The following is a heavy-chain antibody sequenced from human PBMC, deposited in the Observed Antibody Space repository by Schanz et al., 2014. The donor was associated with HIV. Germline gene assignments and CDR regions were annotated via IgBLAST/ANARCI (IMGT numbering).Heavy chain of an antibody. V-gene: IGHV3-21*06. J-gene: IGHJ4*02. CDR2: IGSGGGYK. CDR3: ARDLHDYGDARTDY. Sequence: VQVVESGGGVVQPGRSLTLSCATTGFPLRDYGMHWVRQAPGKGLEWVSSIGSGGGYKYYAASVNGRFTISRDNAKNSLQLQMSRLGAEDTAVYYCARDLHDYGDARTDYWGQGILVTVSS. CDR1: GFPLRDYG. D-gene: IGHD4-17*01.